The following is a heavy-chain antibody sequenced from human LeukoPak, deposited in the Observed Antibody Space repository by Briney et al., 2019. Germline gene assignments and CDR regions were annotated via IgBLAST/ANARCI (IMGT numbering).Heavy chain of an antibody. D-gene: IGHD2-15*01. CDR1: GYSFTSYW. CDR2: IYTGNSDS. V-gene: IGHV5-51*01. CDR3: ARLSGGYYYYNYGMDV. Sequence: GESLKISCKGSGYSFTSYWIGCVRQLPGKGLEGMGIIYTGNSDSRYCPSFQGQVTISADKSISTAYLQWSSLKASDTAMYYCARLSGGYYYYNYGMDVWGQGTTVTVSS. J-gene: IGHJ6*02.